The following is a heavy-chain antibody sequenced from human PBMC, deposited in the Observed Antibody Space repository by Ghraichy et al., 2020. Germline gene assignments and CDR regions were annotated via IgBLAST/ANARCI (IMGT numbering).Heavy chain of an antibody. D-gene: IGHD3-16*01. Sequence: SQTLSLTCAVYGGSFSGYYWSSIRQPPGKGLEWIGEINHSGSTNYNPSLKSRVTISVDTSKNQFSLKLSSVTAADTAVYYCARFGYPNYFDYWGQGTLVTVSS. V-gene: IGHV4-34*01. J-gene: IGHJ4*02. CDR1: GGSFSGYY. CDR3: ARFGYPNYFDY. CDR2: INHSGST.